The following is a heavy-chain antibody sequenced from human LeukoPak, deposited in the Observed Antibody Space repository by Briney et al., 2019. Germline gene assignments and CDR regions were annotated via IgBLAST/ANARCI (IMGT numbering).Heavy chain of an antibody. V-gene: IGHV3-53*01. CDR3: ARDGYSSSGYFQH. CDR1: GFTVSSNY. D-gene: IGHD6-19*01. Sequence: GSLELSCAASGFTVSSNYMSWVRQAPGEGLEGVSVIYSGGSTYYADSVKGRFTISRDNSKNTLYLQMNSLRAEDTAVYYCARDGYSSSGYFQHWGQGTLVTVSS. J-gene: IGHJ1*01. CDR2: IYSGGST.